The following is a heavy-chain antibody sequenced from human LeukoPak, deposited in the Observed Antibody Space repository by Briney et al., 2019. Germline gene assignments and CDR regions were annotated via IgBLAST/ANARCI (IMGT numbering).Heavy chain of an antibody. D-gene: IGHD2-2*01. CDR1: GYSFISYW. J-gene: IGHJ6*02. Sequence: VESLQISCKGSGYSFISYWINWVRQMPGKGLEWMGRIDPSDSYTNYSPSFQGHVTISADKCISTAYLQWSSLKASDTAMYYCARIDCSSASCRYYYGMDVCGQRTTVTVSS. CDR2: IDPSDSYT. V-gene: IGHV5-10-1*01. CDR3: ARIDCSSASCRYYYGMDV.